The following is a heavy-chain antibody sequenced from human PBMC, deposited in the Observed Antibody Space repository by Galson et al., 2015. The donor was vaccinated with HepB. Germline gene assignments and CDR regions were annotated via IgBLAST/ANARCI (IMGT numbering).Heavy chain of an antibody. D-gene: IGHD5-18*01. J-gene: IGHJ6*02. CDR3: ARERTAFYYYYGMDV. V-gene: IGHV3-48*02. CDR2: ISSSSSTI. CDR1: GFTFSSYS. Sequence: SLRLSCAASGFTFSSYSMNWVRQAPGKGLEWVSYISSSSSTIYYADSVKGRFTISRDNAKNSLYLQMNSLRDEDTAVYYCARERTAFYYYYGMDVWGQGTTVTVSS.